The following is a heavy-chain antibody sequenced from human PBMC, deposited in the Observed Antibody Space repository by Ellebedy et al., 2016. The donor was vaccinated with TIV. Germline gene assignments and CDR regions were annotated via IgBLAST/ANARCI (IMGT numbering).Heavy chain of an antibody. CDR2: IHYSGSP. Sequence: MPSETLSLTCTVSGGSISSSSYYWGWIRPPPGKGLEWIGSIHYSGSPYYNPALKSRVTISVDTSKNQFSLKVSSVTAADTAVYYCATSPAMATRIDHWGRGTLVTVSS. CDR3: ATSPAMATRIDH. CDR1: GGSISSSSYY. D-gene: IGHD5-24*01. J-gene: IGHJ5*02. V-gene: IGHV4-39*01.